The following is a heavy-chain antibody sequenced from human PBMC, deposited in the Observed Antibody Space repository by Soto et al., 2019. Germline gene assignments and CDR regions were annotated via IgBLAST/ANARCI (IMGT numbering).Heavy chain of an antibody. CDR3: AKIPITIRLGMDV. J-gene: IGHJ6*02. Sequence: GGSLRLSCAASGFSFDRYAMTWVRQAPGKGPEWVSSISYSGGSTSYADSVRGRFTTSRDNSKDTVYLQLNSLRAEDTARYYCAKIPITIRLGMDVWGQGTTVTVSS. V-gene: IGHV3-23*01. CDR1: GFSFDRYA. CDR2: ISYSGGST. D-gene: IGHD3-3*01.